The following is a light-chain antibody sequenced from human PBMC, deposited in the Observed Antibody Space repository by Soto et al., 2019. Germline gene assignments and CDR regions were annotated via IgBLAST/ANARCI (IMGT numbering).Light chain of an antibody. J-gene: IGKJ2*01. CDR3: HQYGASSGT. CDR1: QSVSANY. CDR2: GAS. Sequence: EIVLTQSPGTLSLSPGERATLSCRASQSVSANYLAWHQQKRGQAPRLLIYGASTRATGIPERFSGSGSGTDFTLTISRLEPEDFAVYYCHQYGASSGTFGQGTNLEIK. V-gene: IGKV3-20*01.